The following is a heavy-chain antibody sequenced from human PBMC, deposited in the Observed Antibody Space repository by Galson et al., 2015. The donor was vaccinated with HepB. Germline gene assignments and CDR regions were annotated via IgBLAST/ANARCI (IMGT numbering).Heavy chain of an antibody. Sequence: SLRLSCAASGFTFSSYAMHRVRQAPGKGLEWVAVTSYDGSNKYFADSVKGRFTISRDNSKNTLYLQMNSLRAEDTAVYYCAREVPGGYYYMDVWGKGTTVTVSS. CDR3: AREVPGGYYYMDV. CDR2: TSYDGSNK. J-gene: IGHJ6*03. CDR1: GFTFSSYA. V-gene: IGHV3-30-3*01. D-gene: IGHD3-16*01.